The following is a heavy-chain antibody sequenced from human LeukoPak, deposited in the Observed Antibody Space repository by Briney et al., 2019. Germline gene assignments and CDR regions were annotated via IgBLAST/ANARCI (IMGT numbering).Heavy chain of an antibody. CDR2: IYYSGST. J-gene: IGHJ4*02. CDR3: ARLDSSSWYDPYYFDY. V-gene: IGHV4-59*01. Sequence: SETLSLTCTVSGGSISSYYWSWIRQPPGKGLGWIGYIYYSGSTNYNPSLKSRVTISVDTSKNQFSLKLSSVTAADTAVYYCARLDSSSWYDPYYFDYWGQGTLVTVSS. CDR1: GGSISSYY. D-gene: IGHD6-13*01.